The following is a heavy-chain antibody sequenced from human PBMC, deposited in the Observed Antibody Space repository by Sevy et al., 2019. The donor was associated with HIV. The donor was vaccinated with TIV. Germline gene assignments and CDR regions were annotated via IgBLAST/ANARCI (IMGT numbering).Heavy chain of an antibody. Sequence: SETLSLTCTVSGGSISSSSYYWGWIRQPPRKGLEWIGSIYYSGSTYYNPSLKSRVTISVDTSKNQFSLKLSSVTAADTAVYYCASPTIFGDYYYYYGMDVWGQGTTVTVSS. CDR2: IYYSGST. D-gene: IGHD3-3*01. CDR1: GGSISSSSYY. J-gene: IGHJ6*02. V-gene: IGHV4-39*01. CDR3: ASPTIFGDYYYYYGMDV.